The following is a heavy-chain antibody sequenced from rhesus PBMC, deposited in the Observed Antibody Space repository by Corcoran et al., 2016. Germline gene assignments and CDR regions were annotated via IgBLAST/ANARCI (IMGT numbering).Heavy chain of an antibody. CDR3: ARDGPDDD. Sequence: QVQLQESGPGLVKPSETLSLTCAVSGGSISDDYFWSWIRQSPGKGLEWIGYIYGTTGGTNYKPAPKNRVTIAIDTSKNQFARRLSSVTAADTAVYYCARDGPDDDWGQGVLVTVSS. CDR2: IYGTTGGT. J-gene: IGHJ4*01. V-gene: IGHV4-106*01. CDR1: GGSISDDYF.